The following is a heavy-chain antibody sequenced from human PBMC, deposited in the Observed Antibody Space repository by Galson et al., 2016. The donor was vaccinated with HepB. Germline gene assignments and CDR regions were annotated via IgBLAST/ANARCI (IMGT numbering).Heavy chain of an antibody. CDR2: IKSEVDGVTT. Sequence: SLRLSCAASGLNFNKAWMNWVRQAPGKGLEWVGRIKSEVDGVTTNYAAPVKGRFTISRDDSQNTLYLQMNSLKIEDTAVYYCTTLSGDWGQGTLVTVSS. CDR3: TTLSGD. J-gene: IGHJ4*02. V-gene: IGHV3-15*05. CDR1: GLNFNKAW. D-gene: IGHD5-24*01.